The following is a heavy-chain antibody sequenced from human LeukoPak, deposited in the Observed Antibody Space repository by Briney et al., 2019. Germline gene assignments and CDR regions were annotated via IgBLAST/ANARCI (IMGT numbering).Heavy chain of an antibody. CDR2: IYTSGST. D-gene: IGHD1-1*01. J-gene: IGHJ6*02. V-gene: IGHV4-4*07. CDR1: GGSISSYY. Sequence: SETLSLTCTVSGGSISSYYWSWIRQPAGKGLEWIGRIYTSGSTNYNPSLKSRVTMSVDTSKNQFSLKLGSVTAADTAVYYCARDLEGGRYYYYGMDVWGQGTTVTVSS. CDR3: ARDLEGGRYYYYGMDV.